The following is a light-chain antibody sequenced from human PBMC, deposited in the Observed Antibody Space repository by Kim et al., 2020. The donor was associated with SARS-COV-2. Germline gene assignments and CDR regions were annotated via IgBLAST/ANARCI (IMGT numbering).Light chain of an antibody. CDR3: SSYRSSGYV. J-gene: IGLJ1*01. CDR2: DVS. V-gene: IGLV2-14*03. Sequence: QSALTQPASVSGSPGQSITISCTGTSSDVGGYNYVSWYQQYPGKAPKHMIYDVSKRPSGVSNRFSGSKSGNTASLTISGLQAEDEADYYCSSYRSSGYVFGTGTKCTVL. CDR1: SSDVGGYNY.